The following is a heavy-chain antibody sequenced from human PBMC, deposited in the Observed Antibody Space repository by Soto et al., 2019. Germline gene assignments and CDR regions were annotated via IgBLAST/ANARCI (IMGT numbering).Heavy chain of an antibody. CDR2: ISYDGSKK. J-gene: IGHJ6*02. D-gene: IGHD3-10*01. CDR3: ARGRGSNYYGLEV. V-gene: IGHV3-30*03. Sequence: PGGSPRLSCAASGFTFSSYGMHWVRQAPGKGLEWVAAISYDGSKKYYVDSVKARFTISRDNSKNTVYLQVNSLSAEDTAVYTCARGRGSNYYGLEVWGRGTTVTVSS. CDR1: GFTFSSYG.